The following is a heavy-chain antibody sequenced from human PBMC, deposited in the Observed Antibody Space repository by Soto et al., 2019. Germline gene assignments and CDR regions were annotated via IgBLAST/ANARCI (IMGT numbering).Heavy chain of an antibody. CDR1: GFTFSSYW. CDR3: ARDPYYDFWSRYFS. V-gene: IGHV3-7*01. D-gene: IGHD3-3*01. CDR2: IKQDGSEK. J-gene: IGHJ5*02. Sequence: GGSLRLSCAAFGFTFSSYWMSWVRQAPGKGLEWVANIKQDGSEKYYVDSVKGRFTISRDNAKNSLYLQMNSLRAEDTAVYYCARDPYYDFWSRYFSWGQGTLVTVSS.